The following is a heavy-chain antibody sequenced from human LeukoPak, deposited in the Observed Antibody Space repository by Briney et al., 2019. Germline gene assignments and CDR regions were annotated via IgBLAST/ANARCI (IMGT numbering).Heavy chain of an antibody. D-gene: IGHD1-26*01. J-gene: IGHJ4*02. Sequence: PSGTLSLTCAVSGGSISSSNWWSWVRQPPGKGLEWIGEIYHSGSTNYNPSLKSRVTISVDRSKNQFSLKLSSVTAADTAVYYCAGDSGSYYTIDYWGQGTLVTVSS. CDR1: GGSISSSNW. CDR2: IYHSGST. CDR3: AGDSGSYYTIDY. V-gene: IGHV4-4*02.